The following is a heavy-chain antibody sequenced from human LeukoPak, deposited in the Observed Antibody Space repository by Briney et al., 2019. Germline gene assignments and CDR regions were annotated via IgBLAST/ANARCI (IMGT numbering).Heavy chain of an antibody. J-gene: IGHJ4*02. Sequence: ASVKVSCKASGYTFTGYYMHWVRQAPGQGLEWMGWINPNSGNTGYAQKFQGRVTMTRNTSISTAYMELSSLRSEDTAVYYCARVAGRSGRPRTRMPPGYWGQGTLVTVSS. V-gene: IGHV1-8*02. CDR3: ARVAGRSGRPRTRMPPGY. CDR1: GYTFTGYY. D-gene: IGHD1-7*01. CDR2: INPNSGNT.